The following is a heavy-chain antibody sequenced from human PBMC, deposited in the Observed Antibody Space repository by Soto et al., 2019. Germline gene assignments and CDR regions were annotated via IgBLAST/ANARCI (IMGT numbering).Heavy chain of an antibody. V-gene: IGHV1-18*01. CDR1: GYTFTSYG. Sequence: VKVSCKASGYTFTSYGISWVRQAPGQGLEWMGWISAYNGNTNYAQKLQGRVTMTTDTSTSTAYMELRSLRSDDTAVYYCASTTYYYDSSGYYYFDYWGQGTLVTVSS. D-gene: IGHD3-22*01. CDR3: ASTTYYYDSSGYYYFDY. J-gene: IGHJ4*02. CDR2: ISAYNGNT.